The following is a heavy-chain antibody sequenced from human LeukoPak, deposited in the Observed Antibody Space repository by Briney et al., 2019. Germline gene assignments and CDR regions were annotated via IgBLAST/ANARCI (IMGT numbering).Heavy chain of an antibody. CDR1: GFSFSRYW. CDR2: IKGDGIEK. D-gene: IGHD3-10*01. V-gene: IGHV3-7*01. CDR3: AKEGAYPIITYDS. Sequence: GGSLRLSCAASGFSFSRYWMNWVRQAPGKGLEWVAKIKGDGIEKNYVDSVKGRFSISRDNAMNSLYLQMDSLRAEDTAVYYCAKEGAYPIITYDSWGQGALVTVSS. J-gene: IGHJ5*01.